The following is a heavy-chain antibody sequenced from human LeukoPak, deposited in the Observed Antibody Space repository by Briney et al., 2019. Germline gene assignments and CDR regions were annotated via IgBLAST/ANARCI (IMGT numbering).Heavy chain of an antibody. CDR2: IYYSGST. J-gene: IGHJ4*02. CDR3: AKYGHYYFDY. V-gene: IGHV4-59*01. CDR1: GGSFSTYY. D-gene: IGHD4-17*01. Sequence: SETLSLTCTVSGGSFSTYYWSWIRQPPGKGLEWIGYIYYSGSTNYNPSLKSRVTMSVDTSKNQFSLKLSSVTAADTAVYYCAKYGHYYFDYWGQGTLVTVSS.